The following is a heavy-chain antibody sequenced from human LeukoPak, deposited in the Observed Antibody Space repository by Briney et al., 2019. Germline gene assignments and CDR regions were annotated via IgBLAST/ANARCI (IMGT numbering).Heavy chain of an antibody. D-gene: IGHD2-15*01. V-gene: IGHV4-59*12. CDR1: GGSISIYY. J-gene: IGHJ4*02. CDR3: ARVAAKTVEY. CDR2: IYYTGTT. Sequence: SETLSLTCSVSGGSISIYYWTWLRQIPGKGLEWIGYIYYTGTTNYNPLFESRATISVDTSKNQFSLKLTSVTAADTAVYYCARVAAKTVEYWGQGTLVTVSS.